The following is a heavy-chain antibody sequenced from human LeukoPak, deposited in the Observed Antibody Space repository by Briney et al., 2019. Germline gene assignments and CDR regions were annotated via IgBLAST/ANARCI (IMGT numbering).Heavy chain of an antibody. Sequence: GGSLRLSCAASGFTFSSYWMSWVRHPPGKGLERVANIKQDGSDKYYVDSVKGRFTISRDNAKNSLYLQMNSLRAEDTAVYYCAKVGNYYDSSGYYYFDYWGQGTLVTVSS. D-gene: IGHD3-22*01. J-gene: IGHJ4*02. V-gene: IGHV3-7*01. CDR3: AKVGNYYDSSGYYYFDY. CDR2: IKQDGSDK. CDR1: GFTFSSYW.